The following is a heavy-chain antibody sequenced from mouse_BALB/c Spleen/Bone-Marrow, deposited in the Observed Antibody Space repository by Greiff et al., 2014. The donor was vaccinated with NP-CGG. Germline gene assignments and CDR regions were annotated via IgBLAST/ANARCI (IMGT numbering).Heavy chain of an antibody. J-gene: IGHJ3*01. D-gene: IGHD1-1*01. CDR1: GFTFSSYG. CDR2: INSNGGTT. CDR3: ARVYYYGTRGDWFAY. V-gene: IGHV5-6-3*01. Sequence: EVMLVESGGGLVQPGRSLKVSCAASGFTFSSYGMSWVRQTPDKRLELVATINSNGGTTYYPDSLKGRFTISRDNAKNTLYLQMSSLKSEDTAMYYCARVYYYGTRGDWFAYWGQGTLVTVSA.